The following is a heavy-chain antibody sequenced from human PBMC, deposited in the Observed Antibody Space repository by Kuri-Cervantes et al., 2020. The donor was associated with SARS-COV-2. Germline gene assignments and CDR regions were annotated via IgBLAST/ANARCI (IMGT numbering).Heavy chain of an antibody. CDR3: AREAAVAGKNFDY. J-gene: IGHJ4*02. Sequence: ASVKVPCKTSGYTITNFFMHWVRQAPGQGLEWMRLITPNGDLTLYAQNFQGRFTVTRDTSTRTVSMEPSSLRSEDTAVYYCAREAAVAGKNFDYWGQGTLVTVSS. D-gene: IGHD6-13*01. CDR1: GYTITNFF. V-gene: IGHV1-46*01. CDR2: ITPNGDLT.